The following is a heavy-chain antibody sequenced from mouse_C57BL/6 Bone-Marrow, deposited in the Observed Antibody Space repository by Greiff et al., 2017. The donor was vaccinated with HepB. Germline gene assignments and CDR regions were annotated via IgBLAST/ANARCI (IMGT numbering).Heavy chain of an antibody. Sequence: VQLQHSGPELVKPGASVKIPCKASGYTFTDYNMDWVKQSHGKSLEWIGDINPNNGGTIYNQKFKGKATLTVDKSSSTAYMELRSLTSEDTAVYYCARHYYGSRKGFAYWGQGTLVTVSA. CDR1: GYTFTDYN. CDR2: INPNNGGT. D-gene: IGHD1-1*01. J-gene: IGHJ3*01. CDR3: ARHYYGSRKGFAY. V-gene: IGHV1-18*01.